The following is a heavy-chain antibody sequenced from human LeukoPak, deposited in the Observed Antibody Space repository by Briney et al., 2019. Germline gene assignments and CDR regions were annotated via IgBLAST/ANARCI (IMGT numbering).Heavy chain of an antibody. CDR1: GYTFTSYD. CDR3: ARGRPIRSPTPPDY. V-gene: IGHV1-8*01. CDR2: MNPNSGNT. J-gene: IGHJ4*02. D-gene: IGHD2-2*01. Sequence: ASVKVSCKASGYTFTSYDINWVRQATGQGLEWMGWMNPNSGNTGYAQKFQGRVTMTRDTSISTAYMELSRLRSDDTAVYYCARGRPIRSPTPPDYWGQGTLVTVPS.